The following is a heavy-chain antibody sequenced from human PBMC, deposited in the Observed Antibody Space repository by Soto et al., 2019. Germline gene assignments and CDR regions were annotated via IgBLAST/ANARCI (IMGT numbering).Heavy chain of an antibody. Sequence: QVQLVESGGGVVQPGRSLRLSCAASGFTFSSYGMHWVRQAPGKGLEWVAVISYDGSNKYYADSVKGRFTISRDNSKNTLYLQMNSLRAEDTAVYYCAKVRARTISGSYDEFGIDVWGQGTTVTVSS. J-gene: IGHJ6*02. D-gene: IGHD1-26*01. CDR3: AKVRARTISGSYDEFGIDV. CDR2: ISYDGSNK. V-gene: IGHV3-30*18. CDR1: GFTFSSYG.